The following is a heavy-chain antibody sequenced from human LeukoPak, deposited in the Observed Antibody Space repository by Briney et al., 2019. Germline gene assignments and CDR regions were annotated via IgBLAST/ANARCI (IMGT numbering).Heavy chain of an antibody. V-gene: IGHV3-7*01. CDR3: ARPNPAFGY. D-gene: IGHD1-14*01. CDR1: GFTFNSYW. CDR2: IKQDGSEK. J-gene: IGHJ4*02. Sequence: PGGSLRLSCAASGFTFNSYWMSWVRQAPGKGLEWVANIKQDGSEKYYVDSVKGRFTISRDNAKNSLYLQMNSLRAEDTAVYYCARPNPAFGYWGQGTLVTVSS.